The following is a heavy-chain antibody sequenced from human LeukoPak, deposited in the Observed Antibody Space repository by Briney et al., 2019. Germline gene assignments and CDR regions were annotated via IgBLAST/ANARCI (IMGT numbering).Heavy chain of an antibody. CDR1: GFTFSSYA. D-gene: IGHD6-13*01. Sequence: GRSQRLSCAASGFTFSSYAMHWVRQAPGKGLEWVAVISYDGSNKYYADSVKGRFTISRDNSKNTLYLQMNSLRAEDTAVYYCARDSLAAAGTGRPDYWGQGTLVTVSS. CDR2: ISYDGSNK. J-gene: IGHJ4*02. V-gene: IGHV3-30-3*01. CDR3: ARDSLAAAGTGRPDY.